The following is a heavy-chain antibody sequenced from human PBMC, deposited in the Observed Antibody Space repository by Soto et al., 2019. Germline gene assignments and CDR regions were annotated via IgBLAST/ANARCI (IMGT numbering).Heavy chain of an antibody. CDR2: IYYSGST. CDR3: ARVPDHCSSTSCRYP. V-gene: IGHV4-61*05. D-gene: IGHD2-2*01. J-gene: IGHJ5*02. CDR1: GGSISSSSYY. Sequence: SETLSLTCTVSGGSISSSSYYWSWIRQPPGKGLEWIGYIYYSGSTNYNPSLKSRVTISVDTSKNQFSLKLSSVTAADTAVYYCARVPDHCSSTSCRYPWGQGTLVTVSS.